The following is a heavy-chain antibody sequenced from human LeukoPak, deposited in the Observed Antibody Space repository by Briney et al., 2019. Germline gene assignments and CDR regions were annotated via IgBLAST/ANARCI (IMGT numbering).Heavy chain of an antibody. V-gene: IGHV3-23*01. Sequence: GGSLRLSCAASGFTFSSYDMSWARQAPGKGLEWVSAISGSGGSTYYADSVEGRFTISRDNSKNTLYLQIKSLRAEDTAVYYCARGIAAAGTALFNWGQGTLLTVSS. CDR2: ISGSGGST. CDR3: ARGIAAAGTALFN. CDR1: GFTFSSYD. D-gene: IGHD6-13*01. J-gene: IGHJ4*02.